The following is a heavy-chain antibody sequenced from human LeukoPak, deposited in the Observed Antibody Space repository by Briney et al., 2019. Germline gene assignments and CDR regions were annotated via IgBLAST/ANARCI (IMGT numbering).Heavy chain of an antibody. CDR1: GGSISSSSYY. V-gene: IGHV4-39*07. CDR3: ARDRPGPRIAAAGRLYWFDP. J-gene: IGHJ5*02. Sequence: SETLSLTCTVSGGSISSSSYYWGWIRQPPGKGLEWIGRIYTSVSTNYNPSLKSRVTISVDTSKNQFSLKLSSVTAADTAVYYCARDRPGPRIAAAGRLYWFDPWGQGTLVTVSS. D-gene: IGHD6-13*01. CDR2: IYTSVST.